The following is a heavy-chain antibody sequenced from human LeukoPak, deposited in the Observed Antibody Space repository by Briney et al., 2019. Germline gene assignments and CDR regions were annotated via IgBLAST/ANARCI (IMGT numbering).Heavy chain of an antibody. CDR1: GFTFSSYS. V-gene: IGHV3-48*02. Sequence: GGSLRLSCAASGFTFSSYSMYWVRQAPGKGLEWVSHITASGTAMFYADSVKGRFTISRDNAKNSLYLQMNSLRDEDTAVYYCASSGSYRFDYWGQGTLVTVSS. J-gene: IGHJ4*02. D-gene: IGHD1-26*01. CDR3: ASSGSYRFDY. CDR2: ITASGTAM.